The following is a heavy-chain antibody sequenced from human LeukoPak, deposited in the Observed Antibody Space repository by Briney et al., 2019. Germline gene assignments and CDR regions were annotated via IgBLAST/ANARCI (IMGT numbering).Heavy chain of an antibody. CDR1: GGSISSYY. CDR2: IYYSGST. V-gene: IGHV4-59*01. J-gene: IGHJ3*02. D-gene: IGHD6-19*01. Sequence: SETLSLTCTVSGGSISSYYWSWIRQPPGKGLEWIGYIYYSGSTNYNPSLKSRVTISVDTSKNQFSLKLSSVTAADAAVYYCAREQGSGWPLVAFDIWGQGTMVTVSS. CDR3: AREQGSGWPLVAFDI.